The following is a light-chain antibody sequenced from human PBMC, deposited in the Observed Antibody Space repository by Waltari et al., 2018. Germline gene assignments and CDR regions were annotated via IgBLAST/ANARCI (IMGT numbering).Light chain of an antibody. V-gene: IGLV1-40*01. Sequence: QSVLTQPPSLSGTPGQRATTSCTGSDFNIGAGYDVPWYQQLQGTAPTLLIFSISIRPSGVSARFSGSKYDTSAPLAITGLQAEDEADYYCQSYDTSRSGFRVFGGGTKLTVL. CDR3: QSYDTSRSGFRV. J-gene: IGLJ2*01. CDR1: DFNIGAGYD. CDR2: SIS.